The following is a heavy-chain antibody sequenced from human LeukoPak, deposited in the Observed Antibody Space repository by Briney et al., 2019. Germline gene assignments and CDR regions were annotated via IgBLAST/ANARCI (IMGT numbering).Heavy chain of an antibody. Sequence: ASVNVSCKASGYTFTGYYMHLVRQAPGQGLECMGCINPNRGGTNYAQKFQGRVTMTRDTSSSTAYMEPSRLRSDDTDVYLFARGLYYFDYWGQGTLVTVSS. CDR3: ARGLYYFDY. CDR1: GYTFTGYY. CDR2: INPNRGGT. J-gene: IGHJ4*02. V-gene: IGHV1-2*02.